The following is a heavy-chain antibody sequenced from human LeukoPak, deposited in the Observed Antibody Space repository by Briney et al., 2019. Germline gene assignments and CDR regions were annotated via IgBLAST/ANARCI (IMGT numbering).Heavy chain of an antibody. V-gene: IGHV3-21*01. CDR3: ARVGIFGVVTLFDY. J-gene: IGHJ4*02. D-gene: IGHD3-3*01. CDR2: ISSSSSYI. Sequence: GGSLRLSCAASGFTFSSYSMNWVRQASGKGLEWVSSISSSSSYIYYADSVKGRFTISRDNAKNSLYLQMNSLRAEDTAVYYCARVGIFGVVTLFDYWGQGTLVTVSS. CDR1: GFTFSSYS.